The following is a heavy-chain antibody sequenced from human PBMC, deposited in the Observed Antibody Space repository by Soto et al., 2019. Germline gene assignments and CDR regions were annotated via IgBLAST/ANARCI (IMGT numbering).Heavy chain of an antibody. Sequence: PGESLKSSGNGSGYSFTSYWIGWVRQMPGKGLEWMGIIYPGDSDTRYSPSFQGQVTISADKSISTAYLQWSSLKASDTAMYYCARRLRPCAFDIWGQGTMVTVSS. V-gene: IGHV5-51*01. CDR2: IYPGDSDT. D-gene: IGHD3-16*01. J-gene: IGHJ3*02. CDR3: ARRLRPCAFDI. CDR1: GYSFTSYW.